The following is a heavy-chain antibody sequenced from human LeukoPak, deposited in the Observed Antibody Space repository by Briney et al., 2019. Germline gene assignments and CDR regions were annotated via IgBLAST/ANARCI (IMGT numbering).Heavy chain of an antibody. D-gene: IGHD1-26*01. CDR1: GXXXXXXY. V-gene: IGHV3-74*01. CDR3: ARNSGTNRPLDY. CDR2: INIXGSSI. Sequence: GGSLRLSSVAXGXXXXXXYXXXXXXAPGXGPXXVXGINIXGSSITYADSVKGRFTISRDNAKNTVYLQMNSLRADDTAVYFCARNSGTNRPLDYWGQGTLVTVSS. J-gene: IGHJ4*02.